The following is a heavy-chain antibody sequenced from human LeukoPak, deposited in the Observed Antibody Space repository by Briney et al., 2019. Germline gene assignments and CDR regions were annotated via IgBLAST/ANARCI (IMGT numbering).Heavy chain of an antibody. Sequence: GGSLRLSCAASGFTFSSYSMNWVRQAPGKGLEWVSSISSSSSYIYYADSVKGRFTISRDNAKNSLYLQMNSLRAEDTAVYYCARGGWGMATTYFDYWGQGTLVAVSS. CDR1: GFTFSSYS. D-gene: IGHD5-24*01. CDR2: ISSSSSYI. V-gene: IGHV3-21*01. CDR3: ARGGWGMATTYFDY. J-gene: IGHJ4*02.